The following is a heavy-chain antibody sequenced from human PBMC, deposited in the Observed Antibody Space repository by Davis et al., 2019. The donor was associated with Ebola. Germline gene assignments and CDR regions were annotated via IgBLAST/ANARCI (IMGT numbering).Heavy chain of an antibody. D-gene: IGHD2-2*01. CDR1: GFSFSRYD. CDR2: ISSGGTTL. Sequence: GESLKISCAASGFSFSRYDMNWVRQAPGEGLEWVSYISSGGTTLKYADSVKGRFTISRDNAKNSLYLQMNSLRDDDTAVYYCARSLGDIVLVPAALVPDYWGQGTLVTVSS. V-gene: IGHV3-48*02. J-gene: IGHJ4*02. CDR3: ARSLGDIVLVPAALVPDY.